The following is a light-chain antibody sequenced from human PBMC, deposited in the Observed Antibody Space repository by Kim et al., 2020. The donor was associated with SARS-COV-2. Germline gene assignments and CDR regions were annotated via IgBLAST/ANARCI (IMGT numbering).Light chain of an antibody. Sequence: APGKTSTITCGGNNIGSKSVPWYQQKPGQAPVLAIYYDSDRPSGIPERFSGSNSDNTAALPIARVEAGDEADYYCHVWDGTADQGVFGGGTQLTVL. J-gene: IGLJ3*02. V-gene: IGLV3-21*04. CDR1: NIGSKS. CDR3: HVWDGTADQGV. CDR2: YDS.